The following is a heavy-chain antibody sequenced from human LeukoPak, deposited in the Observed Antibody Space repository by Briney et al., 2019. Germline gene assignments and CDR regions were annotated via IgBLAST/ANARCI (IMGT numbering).Heavy chain of an antibody. Sequence: GGSLRLSCAASGFTFSSYGMHWVRQAPGKGLEWVAFIRYDGSNKYYADSVKGRFTISRDNPKNTLYLQMNSLRAEDTAVYYCAKEGYDFWSGYYLYFDYWGQGTLVTVSS. CDR3: AKEGYDFWSGYYLYFDY. CDR2: IRYDGSNK. V-gene: IGHV3-30*02. CDR1: GFTFSSYG. J-gene: IGHJ4*02. D-gene: IGHD3-3*01.